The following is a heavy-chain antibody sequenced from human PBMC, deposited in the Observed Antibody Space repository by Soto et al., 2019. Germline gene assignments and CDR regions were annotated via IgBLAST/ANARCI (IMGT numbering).Heavy chain of an antibody. D-gene: IGHD4-17*01. J-gene: IGHJ4*02. V-gene: IGHV2-5*02. CDR2: IYWDDDK. CDR3: AHKGDDYHFDY. CDR1: GFSLSTSGVG. Sequence: QITLKESGPTVVKPTQTLTLTCTFSGFSLSTSGVGVGWIRQPPGKALEWLALIYWDDDKRYSPSLRSGLTITKDTSKNQVVLTMTNMDPVDTATYYCAHKGDDYHFDYWGQGTLVTVSS.